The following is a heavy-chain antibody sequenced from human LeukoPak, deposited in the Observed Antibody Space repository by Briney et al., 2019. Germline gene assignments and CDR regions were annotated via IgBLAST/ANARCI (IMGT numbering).Heavy chain of an antibody. CDR2: IIPIFGTA. CDR3: ARGTPYDYVWGSYRLDY. CDR1: GYTFTSDG. D-gene: IGHD3-16*02. V-gene: IGHV1-69*13. Sequence: GASVKVSCKASGYTFTSDGISWVRQAPGQGLEWMGGIIPIFGTANYAQKFQGRVTITADESTSTAYMELSSLRSEDTAVYYCARGTPYDYVWGSYRLDYWGQGTLVTVSS. J-gene: IGHJ4*02.